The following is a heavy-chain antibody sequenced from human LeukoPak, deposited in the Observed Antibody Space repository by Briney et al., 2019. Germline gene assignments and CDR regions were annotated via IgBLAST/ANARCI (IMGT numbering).Heavy chain of an antibody. J-gene: IGHJ4*02. CDR1: GGSFSGYY. Sequence: SETLSLTCAVYGGSFSGYYWSWIRQPPGKGLEWVGEINHSGGTNYNPSLKSRGTISEDTSKNQFSLKLNSVTAADTAVYYCARGPYSFGSGSYYLWGQGALFTVSS. D-gene: IGHD3-10*01. CDR3: ARGPYSFGSGSYYL. CDR2: INHSGGT. V-gene: IGHV4-34*01.